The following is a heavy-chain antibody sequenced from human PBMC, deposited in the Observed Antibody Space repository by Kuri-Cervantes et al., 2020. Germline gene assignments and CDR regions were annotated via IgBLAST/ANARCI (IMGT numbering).Heavy chain of an antibody. J-gene: IGHJ4*02. CDR3: AKIPNIVVVPAAIKLFFDY. CDR1: DYSLSNYG. D-gene: IGHD2-2*01. V-gene: IGHV1-18*01. CDR2: ISAYNGNT. Sequence: ASVKVSCKASDYSLSNYGVSWVRQAPGQGLQWMGWISAYNGNTNYAQKLQGRVTMTTDTSTSTAYMELRSLRSDDTAVYYCAKIPNIVVVPAAIKLFFDYWGQGTLVTVSS.